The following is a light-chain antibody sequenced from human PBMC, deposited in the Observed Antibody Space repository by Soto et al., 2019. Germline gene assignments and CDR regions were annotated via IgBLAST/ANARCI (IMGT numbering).Light chain of an antibody. J-gene: IGLJ1*01. CDR1: SGDIGSYNR. CDR2: EVT. V-gene: IGLV2-14*01. CDR3: SSYTTINTRTYV. Sequence: QSALTQPASVSGSPGQSITISCTGTSGDIGSYNRVSWYQQHPGKAPKLIIYEVTDRPSGVSNRFSGSKSGNTASLTISGLQAEDEAEYYCSSYTTINTRTYVFGTGTKLTVL.